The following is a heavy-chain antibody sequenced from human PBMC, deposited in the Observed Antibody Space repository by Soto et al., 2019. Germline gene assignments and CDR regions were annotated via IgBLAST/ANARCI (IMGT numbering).Heavy chain of an antibody. Sequence: QVQLVQSGAEVKKPGSSVKVSCKASGGTFSSYTISWVRQAPGQGLEWMGRIIPILDIANYAQKFQGRVTIIADKLTSTSYMELSSLRSEDTAVYYCAREAHGSGSYFDYWGQGPLVTVSS. CDR1: GGTFSSYT. D-gene: IGHD6-25*01. J-gene: IGHJ4*02. CDR2: IIPILDIA. V-gene: IGHV1-69*08. CDR3: AREAHGSGSYFDY.